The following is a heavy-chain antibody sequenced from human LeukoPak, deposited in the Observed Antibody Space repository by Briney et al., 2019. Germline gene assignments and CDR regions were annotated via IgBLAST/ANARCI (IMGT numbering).Heavy chain of an antibody. CDR1: GFTFNNYG. J-gene: IGHJ4*02. D-gene: IGHD2-2*01. V-gene: IGHV3-30*18. Sequence: PGKSLRLSCAASGFTFNNYGMHWVRQAPGKGLEWVAVISYDGRNIHYPDSVKGRLTISRDISTDTLWLQMDSLRTEDTAVYYCAKGPLRGTAAAIDYWGQGTLVTVSP. CDR2: ISYDGRNI. CDR3: AKGPLRGTAAAIDY.